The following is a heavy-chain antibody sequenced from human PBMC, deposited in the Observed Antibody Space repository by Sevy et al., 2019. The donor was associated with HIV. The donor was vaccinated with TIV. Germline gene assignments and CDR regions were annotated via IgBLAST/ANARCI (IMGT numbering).Heavy chain of an antibody. CDR2: IKADGSDK. J-gene: IGHJ4*02. CDR3: AHETFGRFES. CDR1: GFTFSANW. Sequence: GESLKISCAASGFTFSANWMNWVRQSPGKGLEWVANIKADGSDKHYVDSVEGRFTISRDNAKNLLFLQMNSLRVEDTAVYYCAHETFGRFESWGQGTLVTVSS. D-gene: IGHD3-16*01. V-gene: IGHV3-7*01.